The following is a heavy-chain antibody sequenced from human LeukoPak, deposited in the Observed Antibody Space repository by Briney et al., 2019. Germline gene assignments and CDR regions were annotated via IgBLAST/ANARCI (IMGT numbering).Heavy chain of an antibody. V-gene: IGHV4-59*08. Sequence: SETLSLTCTVSGGSTSSYYWSWIRQPPGKGLEWIGYIYYSGSTNYNPSLKSRVTISVDTSKNQFSLKLSSVTAADTAVYYCARHPAGFVDYWGQGTLVTVSS. CDR3: ARHPAGFVDY. J-gene: IGHJ4*02. CDR2: IYYSGST. CDR1: GGSTSSYY. D-gene: IGHD1-14*01.